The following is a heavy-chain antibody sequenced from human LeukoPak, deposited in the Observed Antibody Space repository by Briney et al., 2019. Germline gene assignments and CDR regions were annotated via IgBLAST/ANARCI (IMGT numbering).Heavy chain of an antibody. CDR3: ARDRQWLTSGESYYYGMDV. CDR1: GGSISSYY. V-gene: IGHV4-59*01. J-gene: IGHJ6*02. Sequence: SETLSLTCTVSGGSISSYYWSWIRHPPGKGLELIGYIYYSGSTNYNPSLKSRVTISVDTSKNQFSLKLRSVTAADTAVYYCARDRQWLTSGESYYYGMDVWGQGTTVTVSS. D-gene: IGHD6-19*01. CDR2: IYYSGST.